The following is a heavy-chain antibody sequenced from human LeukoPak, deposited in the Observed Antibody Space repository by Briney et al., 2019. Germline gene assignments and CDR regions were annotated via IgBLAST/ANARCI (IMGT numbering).Heavy chain of an antibody. Sequence: PGRSLRLSCAASGFIFDDYAMHWVRQAPGKGLEWVSGISWNSASIGYADSVKGRFTISRDNSKNTLYLQMNSLRAEDTAVYYCAKGTGTTPPFDYWGQGTLVTVSS. CDR2: ISWNSASI. D-gene: IGHD1-1*01. CDR1: GFIFDDYA. CDR3: AKGTGTTPPFDY. J-gene: IGHJ4*02. V-gene: IGHV3-9*01.